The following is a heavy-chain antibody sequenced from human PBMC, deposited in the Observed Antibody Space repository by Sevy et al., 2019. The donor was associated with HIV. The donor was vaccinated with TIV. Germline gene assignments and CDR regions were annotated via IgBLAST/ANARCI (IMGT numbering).Heavy chain of an antibody. V-gene: IGHV3-30-3*01. J-gene: IGHJ6*02. CDR2: ISYDGSNK. CDR3: AREGGDSSGYYYVFNHYYYYGMDV. CDR1: GFTFSSYA. Sequence: GGSLRLSCAASGFTFSSYAMHWVRQAPGKGLEWVAVISYDGSNKYYADSVKGRFTISRDNSKNTLYLQMNSLRAEDTAVYDCAREGGDSSGYYYVFNHYYYYGMDVWGQGTTVTVSS. D-gene: IGHD3-22*01.